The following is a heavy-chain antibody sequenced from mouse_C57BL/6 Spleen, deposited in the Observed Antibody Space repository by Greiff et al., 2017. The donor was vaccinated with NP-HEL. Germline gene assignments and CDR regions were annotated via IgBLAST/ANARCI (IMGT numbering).Heavy chain of an antibody. V-gene: IGHV1-4*01. CDR2: INPSSGYT. J-gene: IGHJ2*01. Sequence: QVQLQQSGAELARPGASVKMSCKASGYTFTSYTMHWVKQRPGQGLEWIGYINPSSGYTKYNQKFKDKATLTADKSSSTAYMQLSSLTSEDSAVYYCAREGYYYGSSSYYFDYWGQGTTLTVSS. D-gene: IGHD1-1*01. CDR1: GYTFTSYT. CDR3: AREGYYYGSSSYYFDY.